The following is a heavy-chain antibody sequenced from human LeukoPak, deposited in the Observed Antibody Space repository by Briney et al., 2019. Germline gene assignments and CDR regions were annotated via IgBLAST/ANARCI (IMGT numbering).Heavy chain of an antibody. J-gene: IGHJ4*02. V-gene: IGHV3-30*18. CDR3: AKALYYYDSSGYYYQSGSVDY. CDR2: ISYDGSNK. CDR1: GFTFSSYG. Sequence: GRSLRLSCAASGFTFSSYGMHWVRQAPGKGLEWVAVISYDGSNKYYADSVKGRFTISRDNSKNTLYLQMNSLRAEDTAVYYCAKALYYYDSSGYYYQSGSVDYWGQGTLVTVSS. D-gene: IGHD3-22*01.